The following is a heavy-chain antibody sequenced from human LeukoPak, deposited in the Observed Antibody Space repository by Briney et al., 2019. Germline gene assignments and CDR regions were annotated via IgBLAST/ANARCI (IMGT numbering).Heavy chain of an antibody. D-gene: IGHD5-12*01. V-gene: IGHV4-59*08. Sequence: SETLSLTCTVSGGSLSSYYWSWIRQPPGKGQERIGYIYYSGSTNYNPSLKCRVTIPVDMSKNQFSLKLSSVTDADTAVYYCARQSGKGYRGDDFQAFDIWGQGTMVTVSS. CDR1: GGSLSSYY. J-gene: IGHJ3*02. CDR2: IYYSGST. CDR3: ARQSGKGYRGDDFQAFDI.